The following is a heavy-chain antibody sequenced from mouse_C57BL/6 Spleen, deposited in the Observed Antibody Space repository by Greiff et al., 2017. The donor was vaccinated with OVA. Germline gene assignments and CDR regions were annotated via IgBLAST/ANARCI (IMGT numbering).Heavy chain of an antibody. CDR2: IDPSDSYT. CDR3: ARGKLGGDY. CDR1: GYTFTSYW. Sequence: VQLQQPGAELVMPGASVKLSCKASGYTFTSYWMHWVKQRPGRGLEWIGEIDPSDSYTNYNQKFKGKSTLTVDKSSSTAYMQLSSLTSEDSAVYYCARGKLGGDYWGQGTTLTVSS. J-gene: IGHJ2*01. V-gene: IGHV1-69*01. D-gene: IGHD4-1*01.